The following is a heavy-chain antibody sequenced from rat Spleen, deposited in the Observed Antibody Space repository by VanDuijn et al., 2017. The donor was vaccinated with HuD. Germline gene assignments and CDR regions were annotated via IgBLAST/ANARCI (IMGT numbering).Heavy chain of an antibody. J-gene: IGHJ3*01. CDR2: INYDGDST. D-gene: IGHD1-1*01. CDR3: TTVVQGHGFAY. Sequence: EVQLVESGGGLVQPGKSLKLSCAVSGFNFSNYYMAWVRQAPTRGLEWVASINYDGDSTYYPDSVKGRFTISRDNAQNTLYLQMNSLRSEDTATYYCTTVVQGHGFAYWGQGTLVTVSS. V-gene: IGHV5-20*01. CDR1: GFNFSNYY.